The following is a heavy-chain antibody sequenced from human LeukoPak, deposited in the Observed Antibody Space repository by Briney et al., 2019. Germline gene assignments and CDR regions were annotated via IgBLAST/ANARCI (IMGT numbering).Heavy chain of an antibody. V-gene: IGHV4-59*12. D-gene: IGHD3-16*01. J-gene: IGHJ6*03. CDR1: GGSISSYY. CDR3: AKGLGGDYVWDYYYYMDV. Sequence: PSETLSLTCTVSGGSISSYYWSWIRQPPGKGLEWIGYIYYSGSTNYNPSLKSRVTISVDNSKNTLYLQMNSLRAEDTAVYYCAKGLGGDYVWDYYYYMDVWGKGTTVTVSS. CDR2: IYYSGST.